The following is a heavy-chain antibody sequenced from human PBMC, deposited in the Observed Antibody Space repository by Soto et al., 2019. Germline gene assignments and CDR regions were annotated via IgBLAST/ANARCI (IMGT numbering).Heavy chain of an antibody. V-gene: IGHV1-18*01. CDR3: ARDLWYCGGDCTNAKYSLH. CDR1: ASTFTSYG. J-gene: IGHJ1*01. D-gene: IGHD2-21*02. CDR2: INAYNGNT. Sequence: ASVKVSCKASASTFTSYGISWVRQAPGQGLEWMGWINAYNGNTNYAQKLQGRVTMTTDTSTTTAYMELRSLRSDDTAVYYCARDLWYCGGDCTNAKYSLHWGQGTLVTVSS.